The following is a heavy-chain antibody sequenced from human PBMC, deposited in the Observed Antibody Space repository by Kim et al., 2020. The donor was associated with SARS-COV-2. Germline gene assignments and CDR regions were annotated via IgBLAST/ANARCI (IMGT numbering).Heavy chain of an antibody. CDR2: IYYSRST. CDR1: GGSISSSSYY. Sequence: SETLSLTCTVSGGSISSSSYYWGWIRQPPGKGLDWIGRIYYSRSTYYNPSLKSRFTISVDTSKNQFSLKLSSVTAADTAVYYWASFRGFGTPFDYWGQGTLVTVSS. V-gene: IGHV4-39*01. J-gene: IGHJ4*02. CDR3: ASFRGFGTPFDY. D-gene: IGHD5-12*01.